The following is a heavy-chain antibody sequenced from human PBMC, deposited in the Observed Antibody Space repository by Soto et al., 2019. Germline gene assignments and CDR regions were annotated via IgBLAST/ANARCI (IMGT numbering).Heavy chain of an antibody. CDR2: IIPIFGTA. J-gene: IGHJ6*02. V-gene: IGHV1-69*13. CDR3: ARVRADTAMVTDYYYGMDV. CDR1: GGTFSSYA. D-gene: IGHD5-18*01. Sequence: SVKVSCKASGGTFSSYAISWVRQAPGQGLEWMGGIIPIFGTANYAQKFQGRVTITADESTSTAYMELSSLRSEDTAVYYCARVRADTAMVTDYYYGMDVWGQGTTVTAP.